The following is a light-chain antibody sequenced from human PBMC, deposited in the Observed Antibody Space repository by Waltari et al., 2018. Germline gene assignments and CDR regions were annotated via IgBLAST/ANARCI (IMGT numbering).Light chain of an antibody. Sequence: QSVLTKPTSAAGAPGPRVPLACPGGDSTSGAGQALLWYQRLPGTAPKRPIYGNTNRPSGVPDRFSGSKSGTSASLAITGLQAEDEADYFCQSFDNYVSGGTVFGGGTKLAVL. CDR1: DSTSGAGQA. J-gene: IGLJ3*02. CDR3: QSFDNYVSGGTV. CDR2: GNT. V-gene: IGLV1-40*01.